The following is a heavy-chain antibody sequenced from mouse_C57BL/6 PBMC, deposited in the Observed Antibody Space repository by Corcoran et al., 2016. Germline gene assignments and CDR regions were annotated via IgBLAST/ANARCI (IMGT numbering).Heavy chain of an antibody. Sequence: EVQLQQSGPELVKPGASVKISCKASGYTFTDYYMNWVKQSHGKSLEWIGDINPNNGGTSYNQKFKGKATLTVDKSSSTAYMELRSLTSEDSAVYYCARSDDSYFDVWGTGTTVTVSS. CDR3: ARSDDSYFDV. V-gene: IGHV1-26*01. CDR2: INPNNGGT. J-gene: IGHJ1*03. CDR1: GYTFTDYY.